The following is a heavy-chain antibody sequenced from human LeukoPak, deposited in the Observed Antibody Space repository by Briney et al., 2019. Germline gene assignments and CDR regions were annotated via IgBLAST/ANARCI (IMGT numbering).Heavy chain of an antibody. J-gene: IGHJ3*01. CDR3: TRETVGEWLTAFDV. V-gene: IGHV1-18*01. CDR2: ISAYSGDT. CDR1: GYIFTSYG. Sequence: GASVKVSCKASGYIFTSYGINWVRQAPGQGLEWVGGISAYSGDTKYAQRLQGRVTMTTDTSTSTAYMELRSLRSDVTAVYYCTRETVGEWLTAFDVWGQGTMVTVSS. D-gene: IGHD3-3*01.